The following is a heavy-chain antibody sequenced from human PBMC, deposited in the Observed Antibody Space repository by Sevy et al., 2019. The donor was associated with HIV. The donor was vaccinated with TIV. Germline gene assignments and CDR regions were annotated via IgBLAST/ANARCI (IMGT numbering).Heavy chain of an antibody. D-gene: IGHD3-22*01. CDR2: INSDGSST. Sequence: GGSLRLSCAASGFTFSSYWMHWVRQAPGKGLVWVSRINSDGSSTSYADSVKGRFTISRENAKNTLYLQMNSLRPEDMAVYYCAREIGGYYYDSTSDYWGQGTLVTVSS. CDR3: AREIGGYYYDSTSDY. J-gene: IGHJ4*02. V-gene: IGHV3-74*01. CDR1: GFTFSSYW.